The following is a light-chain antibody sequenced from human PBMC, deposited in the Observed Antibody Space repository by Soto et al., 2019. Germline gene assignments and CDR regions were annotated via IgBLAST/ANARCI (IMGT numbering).Light chain of an antibody. CDR1: SSNIGAGYD. CDR2: GNS. J-gene: IGLJ3*02. Sequence: SVLTQPPSVSGAPGQRVTISCTGSSSNIGAGYDGHWYQQLPGTAPKLLIYGNSNRPSGVPDRFSGSKSGTSASLAITGLQAEDEADYYCQSYDSSLRGWVFGGGTKQTVL. V-gene: IGLV1-40*01. CDR3: QSYDSSLRGWV.